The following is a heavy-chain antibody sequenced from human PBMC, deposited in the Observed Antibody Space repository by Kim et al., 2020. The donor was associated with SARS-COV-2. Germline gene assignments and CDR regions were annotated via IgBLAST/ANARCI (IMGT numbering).Heavy chain of an antibody. CDR3: AGRLDY. CDR2: SRSSTI. Sequence: SRSSTIYYADSVKGRFTISRDNAKNSLYLQMNNLRAEDTAVYYCAGRLDYWGQGTLVTVSS. J-gene: IGHJ4*02. V-gene: IGHV3-48*01. D-gene: IGHD1-26*01.